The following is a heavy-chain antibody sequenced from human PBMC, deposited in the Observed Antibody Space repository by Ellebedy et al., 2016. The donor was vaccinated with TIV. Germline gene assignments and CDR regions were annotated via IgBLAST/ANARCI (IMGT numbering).Heavy chain of an antibody. Sequence: GESLKISCAASGLTVSSHFMSWVRQAPGKGLEWVSTIYTGGYTYYADSVKGRFTISRDNSKNTLYLQMESLRAEDTAVYYCARAVVFGVVYYFDYWGQGTLVTASS. CDR2: IYTGGYT. CDR3: ARAVVFGVVYYFDY. J-gene: IGHJ4*02. V-gene: IGHV3-53*01. CDR1: GLTVSSHF. D-gene: IGHD3-3*01.